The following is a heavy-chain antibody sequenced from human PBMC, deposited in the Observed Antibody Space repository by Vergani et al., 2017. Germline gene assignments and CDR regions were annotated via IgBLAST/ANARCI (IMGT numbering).Heavy chain of an antibody. V-gene: IGHV3-11*04. Sequence: QVQLVESGGGLVKPGGSLRLSCAASGFTFSDYYMTWIRQAPGKGLEWISYISGSGHTKYYADSVKGRFAISRDNAKNSLYLQMNNLRVEDTAVYYCARDLLPGTLPLLAYWGQGTLISVSS. CDR1: GFTFSDYY. CDR2: ISGSGHTK. J-gene: IGHJ4*02. CDR3: ARDLLPGTLPLLAY. D-gene: IGHD1-7*01.